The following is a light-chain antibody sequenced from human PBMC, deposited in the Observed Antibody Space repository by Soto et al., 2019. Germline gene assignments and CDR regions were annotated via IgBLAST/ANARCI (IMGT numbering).Light chain of an antibody. Sequence: DIEMTQSPSTLSGSVGDRVTITWGASQSISSWLDWYQQKPGKAPKLLIYGASSLESGVPSRLSGSGSGTEFTLTISSMETDDFATYYCQQYNSYQWTFGQGTKVDIK. J-gene: IGKJ1*01. CDR1: QSISSW. CDR2: GAS. CDR3: QQYNSYQWT. V-gene: IGKV1-5*01.